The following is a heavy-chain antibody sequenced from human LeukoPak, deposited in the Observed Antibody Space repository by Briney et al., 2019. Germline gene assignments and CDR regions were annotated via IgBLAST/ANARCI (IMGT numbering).Heavy chain of an antibody. D-gene: IGHD3-10*01. CDR3: AKALGSGSYGSPDAFDI. CDR1: GFTFDDYA. CDR2: ISWNSGSI. V-gene: IGHV3-9*01. Sequence: GRSLRLSCAASGFTFDDYAMHWVRQAPGKGLEWVSGISWNSGSIGYADSVKGRFPISRDNAKNSLYLQMNSLRAEDTALYYCAKALGSGSYGSPDAFDIWGQGTMVTVSS. J-gene: IGHJ3*02.